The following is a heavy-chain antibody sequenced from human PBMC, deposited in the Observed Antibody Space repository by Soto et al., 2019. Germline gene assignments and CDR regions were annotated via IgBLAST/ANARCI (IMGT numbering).Heavy chain of an antibody. V-gene: IGHV1-18*01. D-gene: IGHD4-17*01. CDR2: ISPASGVT. J-gene: IGHJ4*02. CDR3: AREMWTLYGPPNVFDY. CDR1: GYSFTTYG. Sequence: QVQLVQSEGEVKQPGASVKVSCKASGYSFTTYGLCWVRQVPGQGLEWMGYISPASGVTTYAQSLQGRVTMTTDTSTSTVYMELRSLRSDDTAIYYCAREMWTLYGPPNVFDYWGQGALVTVSS.